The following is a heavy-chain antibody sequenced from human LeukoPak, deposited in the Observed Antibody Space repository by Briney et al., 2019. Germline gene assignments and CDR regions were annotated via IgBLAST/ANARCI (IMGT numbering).Heavy chain of an antibody. D-gene: IGHD6-13*01. CDR1: GGSISNYY. V-gene: IGHV4-59*01. Sequence: SETLSLTCTVSGGSISNYYWSWIRQPPGKGLEWIRYVYYSGSTNYNPSLKSRVTISLDTSNNQFSLKLSSVTAADTAVYYCARYYIAAADYFDYWGQGTLVTVSS. J-gene: IGHJ4*02. CDR2: VYYSGST. CDR3: ARYYIAAADYFDY.